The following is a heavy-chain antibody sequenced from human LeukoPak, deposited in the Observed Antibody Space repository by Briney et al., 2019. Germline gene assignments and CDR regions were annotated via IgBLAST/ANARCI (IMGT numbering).Heavy chain of an antibody. CDR2: INPNSGGT. J-gene: IGHJ5*02. Sequence: GASVKVSCKASGYTFTSYGISWVRQAPGQGLEWMGWINPNSGGTNYAQKFQGRVTMTRDTSISTAYMELSRLRSDDTAVYYCARDRYSSGWYLWFDPWGQGTLVTVSS. CDR1: GYTFTSYG. CDR3: ARDRYSSGWYLWFDP. V-gene: IGHV1-2*02. D-gene: IGHD6-19*01.